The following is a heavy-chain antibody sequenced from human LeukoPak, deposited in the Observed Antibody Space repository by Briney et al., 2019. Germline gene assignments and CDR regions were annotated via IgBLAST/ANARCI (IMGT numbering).Heavy chain of an antibody. CDR2: IYSGGST. V-gene: IGHV3-53*01. CDR3: ARAGPIDY. CDR1: GFIASSKY. Sequence: GGSLRLSCAASGFIASSKYMSWVRQAPGKGLEWVSVIYSGGSTYYAASVEGRFTISRDNSKNTVYLQMNNLRVDDTAVYYCARAGPIDYWGQGTLVTVSS. J-gene: IGHJ4*02.